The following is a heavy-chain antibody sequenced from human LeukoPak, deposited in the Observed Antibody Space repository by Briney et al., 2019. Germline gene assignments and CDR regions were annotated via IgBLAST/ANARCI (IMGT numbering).Heavy chain of an antibody. Sequence: GGSLRLSCAASGFTFSDYYMNWIRQAPGKGLEWVSYISSSGDTIYYADSVKGQFTISRDNAKNSLYLQMNSLRAEDTAVYYCAKGILLPYYFDYWGQGTLVTVSS. CDR3: AKGILLPYYFDY. J-gene: IGHJ4*02. V-gene: IGHV3-11*01. CDR2: ISSSGDTI. CDR1: GFTFSDYY.